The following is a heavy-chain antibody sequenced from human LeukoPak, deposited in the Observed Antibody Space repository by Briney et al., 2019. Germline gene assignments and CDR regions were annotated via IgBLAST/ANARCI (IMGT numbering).Heavy chain of an antibody. CDR1: GGTFSSYA. Sequence: SVKVSCKASGGTFSSYAISWVRQAPGQGLEWMGRIIPILGIANYAQKFQGRVTITADKSTSTAYMELSSLRSENTAVYYCARDLFGGDYYFDYWGQGTLVTVSS. J-gene: IGHJ4*02. V-gene: IGHV1-69*04. CDR3: ARDLFGGDYYFDY. CDR2: IIPILGIA. D-gene: IGHD2-21*02.